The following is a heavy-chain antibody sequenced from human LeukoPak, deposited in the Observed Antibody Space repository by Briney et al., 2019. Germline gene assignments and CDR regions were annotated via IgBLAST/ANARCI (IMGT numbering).Heavy chain of an antibody. CDR2: IYSGGST. CDR3: AREVSNRCSGDCCPHN. Sequence: GGSLRLSCAASGFTVSSNYMSWVRQAPGKGLEWVSVIYSGGSTYYADSVKGRFTISRDNSKNTLYLQMNSLRAEDRAVYYCAREVSNRCSGDCCPHNWGQGTLVTVSS. J-gene: IGHJ4*02. CDR1: GFTVSSNY. V-gene: IGHV3-53*01. D-gene: IGHD2-21*02.